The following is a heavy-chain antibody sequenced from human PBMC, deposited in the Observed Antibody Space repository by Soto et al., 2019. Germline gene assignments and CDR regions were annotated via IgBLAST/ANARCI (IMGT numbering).Heavy chain of an antibody. J-gene: IGHJ3*02. CDR2: IIPIFGTA. CDR3: ARDRVREYYSTSSYGSWAVDI. V-gene: IGHV1-69*06. D-gene: IGHD6-6*01. Sequence: QVQLVQSGAEVKKPGSSVKVSCKASGGTFSTYAINWVRQATGQGLAWMGGIIPIFGTANYAHKFQGRVTITADKSTSTAYMELNSLRSEDTAVYYCARDRVREYYSTSSYGSWAVDIWGQGTMVTVSS. CDR1: GGTFSTYA.